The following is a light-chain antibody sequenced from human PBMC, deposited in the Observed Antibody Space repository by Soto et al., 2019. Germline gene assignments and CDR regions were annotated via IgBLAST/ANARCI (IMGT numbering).Light chain of an antibody. Sequence: DIQMTQSPSSLSASVGDRVTITCRASQSISSYLNWYQQKPGEAPKLLIYAASSLQSGVPSRFSGSGSGTDFTLTISSLQPEDFATYYCQQSYSTLTWTFGQGTKV. CDR2: AAS. CDR1: QSISSY. CDR3: QQSYSTLTWT. J-gene: IGKJ1*01. V-gene: IGKV1-39*01.